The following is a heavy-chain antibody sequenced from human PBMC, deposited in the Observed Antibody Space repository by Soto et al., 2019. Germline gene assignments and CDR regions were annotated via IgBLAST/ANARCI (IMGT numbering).Heavy chain of an antibody. J-gene: IGHJ3*02. CDR3: TTEAYDNSGSLAFDI. V-gene: IGHV4-59*08. D-gene: IGHD3-22*01. CDR1: GGSITNYY. Sequence: SETLSLTCTVSGGSITNYYYSCIRQPPGKGLEWIGYIFHTGTTSYNPSLKSRVTLSVDTSQSQFSLKLNSVTAADTAVYYCTTEAYDNSGSLAFDIWGPGTLVTVS. CDR2: IFHTGTT.